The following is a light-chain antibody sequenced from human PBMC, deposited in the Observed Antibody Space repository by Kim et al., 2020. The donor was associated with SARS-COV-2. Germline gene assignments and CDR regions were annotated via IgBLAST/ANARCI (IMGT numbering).Light chain of an antibody. V-gene: IGKV3-11*01. J-gene: IGKJ1*01. CDR2: DVS. Sequence: EIVLTQSPATLSLSPGERATLSCRAGQSVRSFLAWYQQKPGQAPRLLIYDVSIRATDIPARFSGSGSGTDFTLTISSLEPEDFAVYYCQQRSYWPPTFGPGTKVDIK. CDR1: QSVRSF. CDR3: QQRSYWPPT.